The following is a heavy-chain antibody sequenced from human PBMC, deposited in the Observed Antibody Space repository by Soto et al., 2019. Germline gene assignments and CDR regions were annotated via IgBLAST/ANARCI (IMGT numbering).Heavy chain of an antibody. J-gene: IGHJ6*02. D-gene: IGHD2-15*01. CDR2: IIPMFETV. Sequence: QEQLLQFGAEVRKPGSSVKVSCKASGGTFNNYAVSWVRQAPGQGLEWMGGIIPMFETVNYAQRFQGRLTIAADESTSTAYMELTSLTSADTAIYFCARGLRTGNYGMDVWGQGTTVTVSS. V-gene: IGHV1-69*01. CDR3: ARGLRTGNYGMDV. CDR1: GGTFNNYA.